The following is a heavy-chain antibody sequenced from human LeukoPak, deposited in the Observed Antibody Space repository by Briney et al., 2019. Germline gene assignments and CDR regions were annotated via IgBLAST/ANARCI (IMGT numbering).Heavy chain of an antibody. V-gene: IGHV4-59*01. Sequence: SETLSLTCTVSGGSISSYYWSWIRQPPGKGLEWIGYIYYSGSTNYNPSLKSRVTISVDTSKNQFSLKLSSVTAADTAVYYRARWVAAAPTKPAHAFDIWGQGTMVTVSS. CDR2: IYYSGST. CDR3: ARWVAAAPTKPAHAFDI. D-gene: IGHD6-13*01. J-gene: IGHJ3*02. CDR1: GGSISSYY.